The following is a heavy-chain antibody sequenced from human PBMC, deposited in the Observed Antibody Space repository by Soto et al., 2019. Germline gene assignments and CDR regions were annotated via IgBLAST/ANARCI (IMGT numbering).Heavy chain of an antibody. CDR2: IIPILGIA. CDR3: ARNKGGAVAGNYYYAMDV. J-gene: IGHJ6*02. D-gene: IGHD6-19*01. V-gene: IGHV1-69*04. Sequence: SVKVSCKASGYTFTSYAMNWVRQAPGQGLEWMGRIIPILGIANYAQKFQGRVTITADKSTSTAYMELSSLRSEDTAVYYCARNKGGAVAGNYYYAMDVWGQGTTVTVSS. CDR1: GYTFTSYA.